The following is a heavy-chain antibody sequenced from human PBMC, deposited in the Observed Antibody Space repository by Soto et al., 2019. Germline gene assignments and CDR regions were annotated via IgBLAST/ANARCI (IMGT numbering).Heavy chain of an antibody. Sequence: QVQLQQWGAGLLKPSETLSLTCAVYGGSFSGYYWSWIRQPPGKGLEWIGEINHSGSTNYNPSLKSRVPISVDTSKNQFSLKLSSVTAADTAVYYCARGGGNSISSYFDYWGQGTLVTVSS. CDR1: GGSFSGYY. CDR3: ARGGGNSISSYFDY. V-gene: IGHV4-34*01. D-gene: IGHD2-21*02. CDR2: INHSGST. J-gene: IGHJ4*02.